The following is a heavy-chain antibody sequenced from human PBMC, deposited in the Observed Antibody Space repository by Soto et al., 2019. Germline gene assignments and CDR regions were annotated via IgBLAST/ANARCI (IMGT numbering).Heavy chain of an antibody. CDR1: GFTFSSYG. V-gene: IGHV3-30*18. CDR3: AKDGGGGQHIAAAGTYVWYYFDY. J-gene: IGHJ4*02. CDR2: ISYDGSNK. Sequence: QVQLVESGGGVVQPGRSLRLSCAASGFTFSSYGMHWVRQAPGKGLEWVAVISYDGSNKYYADSVKGRFTISRDNSKNTLYLQMNSRRAEETAVYYCAKDGGGGQHIAAAGTYVWYYFDYWGQGTLVTVSS. D-gene: IGHD6-13*01.